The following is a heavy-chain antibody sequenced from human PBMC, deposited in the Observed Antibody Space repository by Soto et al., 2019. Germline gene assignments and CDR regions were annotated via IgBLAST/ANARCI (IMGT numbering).Heavy chain of an antibody. CDR2: ISPFNGYT. V-gene: IGHV1-18*01. Sequence: QVQLVQSGAEVKKPGASVKVSCKASGYTFTGYDITWVRQAPGQGLEWMGWISPFNGYTNYAQSLQGRVTMTTDTSTRTVYMKLRSLRSDDPAVYYCARDLGRMGWLRSVSGYWGQGTLVTVSS. CDR3: ARDLGRMGWLRSVSGY. CDR1: GYTFTGYD. D-gene: IGHD5-12*01. J-gene: IGHJ4*02.